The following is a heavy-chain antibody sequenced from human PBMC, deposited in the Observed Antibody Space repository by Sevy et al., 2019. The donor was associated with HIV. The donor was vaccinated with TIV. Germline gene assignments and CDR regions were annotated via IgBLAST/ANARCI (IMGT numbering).Heavy chain of an antibody. D-gene: IGHD6-13*01. Sequence: GGSLRLSCAASGFIFSDYTLHWVRQAPGTGLEWVAVISYDGSFTYYADSVEGRFTISRDNSKNTLFLQMNSLRHEDTAVYYCARSQGGSWNYFDYWGQGTLVTVSS. CDR1: GFIFSDYT. CDR2: ISYDGSFT. V-gene: IGHV3-30*04. J-gene: IGHJ4*02. CDR3: ARSQGGSWNYFDY.